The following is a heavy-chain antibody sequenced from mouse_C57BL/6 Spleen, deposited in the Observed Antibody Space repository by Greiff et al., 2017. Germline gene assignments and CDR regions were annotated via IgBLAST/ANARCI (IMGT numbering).Heavy chain of an antibody. V-gene: IGHV1-42*01. J-gene: IGHJ1*03. CDR1: GYSFTGYY. CDR3: ARDGNMRYFDV. D-gene: IGHD2-3*01. Sequence: VQLKESGPELVKPGASVKISCKASGYSFTGYYMNWVKQSPEKSLEWIGEINPSTGGTTYNQKFKAKATLTVDKSSSTAYMQLKSLTSEDSAVYYCARDGNMRYFDVWGTGTTVTVSS. CDR2: INPSTGGT.